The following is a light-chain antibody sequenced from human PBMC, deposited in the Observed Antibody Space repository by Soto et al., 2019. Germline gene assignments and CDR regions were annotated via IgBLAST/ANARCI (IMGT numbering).Light chain of an antibody. CDR1: QSISSSY. CDR3: QQYGSSRFT. Sequence: EIVLTQSPGTLSLSPGERATLSCRASQSISSSYLAWYQQNPGQAPRLLVYGASSRATGIPDRFSGSGSGTAFTLTISRREPEDFAVYYCQQYGSSRFTFGPGTKVDIK. V-gene: IGKV3-20*01. CDR2: GAS. J-gene: IGKJ3*01.